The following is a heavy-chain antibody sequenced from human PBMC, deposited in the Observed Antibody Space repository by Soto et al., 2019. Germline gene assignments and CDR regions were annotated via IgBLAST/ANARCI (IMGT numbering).Heavy chain of an antibody. CDR2: INYNGST. V-gene: IGHV4-34*01. Sequence: SETLSLTCAVYGGSFSGYYWSWIRQPPGKGLEWIGEINYNGSTNYNPSLKSRVTISVEEPKNQFSLNLSSVTAADTAVYYCARSGYDSSLSDYWGQGTLVTVSS. D-gene: IGHD5-12*01. CDR3: ARSGYDSSLSDY. CDR1: GGSFSGYY. J-gene: IGHJ4*02.